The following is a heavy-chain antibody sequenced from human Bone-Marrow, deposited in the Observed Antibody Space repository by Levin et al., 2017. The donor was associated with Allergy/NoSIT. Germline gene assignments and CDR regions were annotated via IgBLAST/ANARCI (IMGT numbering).Heavy chain of an antibody. Sequence: GESLKISCAASGFTFSSYSMNWVRQAPGKGLEWVSYISSSSSTIYYADSVKGRFTISRDNAKNSLYLQMNSLRAEDTAVYYCARDSLGGNTIFDYWGQGTLVTVSS. V-gene: IGHV3-48*04. CDR3: ARDSLGGNTIFDY. CDR2: ISSSSSTI. D-gene: IGHD4-23*01. CDR1: GFTFSSYS. J-gene: IGHJ4*02.